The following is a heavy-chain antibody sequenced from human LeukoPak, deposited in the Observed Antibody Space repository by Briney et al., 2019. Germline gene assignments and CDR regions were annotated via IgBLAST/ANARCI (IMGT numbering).Heavy chain of an antibody. CDR1: GFTFSSYW. CDR2: ISSSSSTI. CDR3: ARDWANSTVTTNYYYYMDV. D-gene: IGHD4-11*01. J-gene: IGHJ6*03. V-gene: IGHV3-48*01. Sequence: PGGSLRLSCAASGFTFSSYWMSWVRQAPGKGLEWVSYISSSSSTIYYADSVKGRFTISRDNVKNSLYLQMNSLRAEDTAVYYCARDWANSTVTTNYYYYMDVWGKGTTVTVSS.